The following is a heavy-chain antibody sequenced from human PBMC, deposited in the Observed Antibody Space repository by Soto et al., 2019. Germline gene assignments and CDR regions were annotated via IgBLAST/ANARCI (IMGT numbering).Heavy chain of an antibody. J-gene: IGHJ4*02. CDR1: GYTFTSYA. V-gene: IGHV1-3*01. D-gene: IGHD1-26*01. Sequence: GASVKVSCKASGYTFTSYAMHWVRQAPGQRLEWMGWINAGNGNTKYSQKFQGRVTITRDTSASTAYMELSSLRSEDTAVYYCARDPSGSYSFDYWGQGTLVTVSS. CDR2: INAGNGNT. CDR3: ARDPSGSYSFDY.